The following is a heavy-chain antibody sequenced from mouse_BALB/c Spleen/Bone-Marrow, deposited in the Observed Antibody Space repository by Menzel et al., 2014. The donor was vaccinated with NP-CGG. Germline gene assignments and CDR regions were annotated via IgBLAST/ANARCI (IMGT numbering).Heavy chain of an antibody. CDR3: TRSGNYLFAY. D-gene: IGHD2-1*01. V-gene: IGHV1S81*02. Sequence: GAELVKPGASVRLSCKASGYTFTNYYMYWVKQRPGQGLEWIGEINPSNGGTNFNEKFKSKATLTVDKSSNTTYMQLSSLTSEDSAVYYCTRSGNYLFAYWGQGTLVTVSA. CDR1: GYTFTNYY. CDR2: INPSNGGT. J-gene: IGHJ3*01.